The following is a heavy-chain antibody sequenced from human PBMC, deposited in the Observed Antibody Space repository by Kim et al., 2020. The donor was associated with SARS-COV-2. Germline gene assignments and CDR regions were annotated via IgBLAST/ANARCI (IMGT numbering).Heavy chain of an antibody. D-gene: IGHD1-7*01. CDR3: ASGLAGTTR. CDR2: IKQDGSEK. Sequence: GGSLRLSCAASGFTLSSYWMSWVRQAPGKGLEWVTNIKQDGSEKYYVDSVKGRFTISRDNAKNSLYLQMNSLRAEDTAVYYCASGLAGTTRWGQGTVVTV. J-gene: IGHJ4*02. V-gene: IGHV3-7*01. CDR1: GFTLSSYW.